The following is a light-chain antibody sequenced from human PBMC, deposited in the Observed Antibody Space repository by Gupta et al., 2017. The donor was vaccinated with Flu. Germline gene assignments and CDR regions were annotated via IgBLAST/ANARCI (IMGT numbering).Light chain of an antibody. Sequence: EIQMTQSPSSVSASVGDRVTITCRASQDISSWLAWYQQKPGKAPQLLIYAASSLQSGVPSRFSGSGSGTDFTLTISSLQPEDFATYYCQQANSLPSFGPGTRLEIK. CDR2: AAS. CDR1: QDISSW. CDR3: QQANSLPS. V-gene: IGKV1-12*02. J-gene: IGKJ2*01.